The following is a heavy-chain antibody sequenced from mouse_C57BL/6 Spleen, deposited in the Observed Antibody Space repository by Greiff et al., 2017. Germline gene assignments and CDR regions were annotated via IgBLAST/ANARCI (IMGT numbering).Heavy chain of an antibody. D-gene: IGHD4-1*01. Sequence: EVKLVESGGGLVKPGGSLKLSCAASGFTFSSYTMSWVRQTPEKRLEWVATISGGGGNTYYPDSVKGRFTISSDNAKNTLYLQMGSLRSEDTALFYCARLGTGPFDYWGQGTTLTVSS. CDR3: ARLGTGPFDY. CDR2: ISGGGGNT. V-gene: IGHV5-9*01. J-gene: IGHJ2*01. CDR1: GFTFSSYT.